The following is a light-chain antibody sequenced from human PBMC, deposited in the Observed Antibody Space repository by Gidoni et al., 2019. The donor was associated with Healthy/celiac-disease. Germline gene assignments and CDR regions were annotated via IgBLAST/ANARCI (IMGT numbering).Light chain of an antibody. Sequence: EIVLTQSPGTLSLSPGERATLSCRASQSVSRSYLAWYQQKPGQAPRLLIYGASSRATGIPDRFSGSGSGTDFTLTISRLEPVDFAVYYCHQYGSSPWTFGQGTKVEIK. J-gene: IGKJ1*01. CDR1: QSVSRSY. V-gene: IGKV3-20*01. CDR2: GAS. CDR3: HQYGSSPWT.